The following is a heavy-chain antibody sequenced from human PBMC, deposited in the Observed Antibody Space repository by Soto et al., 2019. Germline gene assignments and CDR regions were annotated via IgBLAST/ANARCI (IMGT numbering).Heavy chain of an antibody. V-gene: IGHV3-7*01. D-gene: IGHD5-12*01. Sequence: EVQLVESGGGLVQPGGSLRLSCAASGFTFSSYWMSWVRQAPGKGLEWVANIKQDGSEKYYVDSVKGRFTISRDNAKNSLYLQMNSLRAEDTAVYYCARDGSGYDGGWFDPWGQGTLFTVSS. CDR1: GFTFSSYW. CDR2: IKQDGSEK. CDR3: ARDGSGYDGGWFDP. J-gene: IGHJ5*02.